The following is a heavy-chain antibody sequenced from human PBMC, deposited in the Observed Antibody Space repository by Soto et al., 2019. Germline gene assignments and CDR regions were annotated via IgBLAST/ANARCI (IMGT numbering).Heavy chain of an antibody. CDR1: GYTFTSYG. CDR3: ARVDWPLRFLEWLSPLQSTQDYYYYGMDV. CDR2: ISAYNGNT. J-gene: IGHJ6*02. D-gene: IGHD3-3*01. V-gene: IGHV1-18*01. Sequence: QVQLVQSGAEVKKPGASVKVSCKASGYTFTSYGISWVRQAPGQGLEWMGWISAYNGNTNYAQKLQGRVTMTTDTSTSTAYMELRSLRSDDTAVYYCARVDWPLRFLEWLSPLQSTQDYYYYGMDVWGQGTTVTASS.